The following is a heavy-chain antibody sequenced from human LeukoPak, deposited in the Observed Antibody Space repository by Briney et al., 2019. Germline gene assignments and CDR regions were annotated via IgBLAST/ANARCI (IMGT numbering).Heavy chain of an antibody. V-gene: IGHV1-69*13. J-gene: IGHJ3*02. CDR3: ARDPGGILYPPEAFDI. CDR1: GYTFTSYA. D-gene: IGHD2-8*01. Sequence: ASVKVSCKASGYTFTSYAISWVRQAPGQGLEWMGGIIPIFGTANYAQKFQGRVTITADESTSTAYMELSSLRSEDTAVYYCARDPGGILYPPEAFDIWGQGTMVTVSS. CDR2: IIPIFGTA.